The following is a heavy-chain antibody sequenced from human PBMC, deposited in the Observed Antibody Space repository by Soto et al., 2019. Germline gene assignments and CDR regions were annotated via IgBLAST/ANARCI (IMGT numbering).Heavy chain of an antibody. CDR3: ATSYGAGYRAFDY. V-gene: IGHV1-69*02. D-gene: IGHD3-10*01. J-gene: IGHJ4*02. Sequence: QVQLVQSGAEVKKPGSSVKVSCKASGDTFSFYTINWVRQAPGLGLEWMGRVNPILSMSNYAQKFQGRVTMTADKPTSTAYMELRSLRSEDTACYYCATSYGAGYRAFDYWGQGALVTVSS. CDR1: GDTFSFYT. CDR2: VNPILSMS.